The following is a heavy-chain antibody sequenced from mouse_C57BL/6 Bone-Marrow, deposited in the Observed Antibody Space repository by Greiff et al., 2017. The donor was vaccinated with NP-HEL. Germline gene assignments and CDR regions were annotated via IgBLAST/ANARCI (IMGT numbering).Heavy chain of an antibody. Sequence: QVQLQQSGAELVRPGTSVKLSCKASGYTFTSYWMHWVKQRPGQGLEWIGVIDPSDSYTNYNQKFKGKATLTVDTSSSTAYMQLSSLTSEDSAVYYCARCDDWYFDVWGTGTTVTVSS. CDR3: ARCDDWYFDV. V-gene: IGHV1-59*01. J-gene: IGHJ1*03. CDR2: IDPSDSYT. CDR1: GYTFTSYW.